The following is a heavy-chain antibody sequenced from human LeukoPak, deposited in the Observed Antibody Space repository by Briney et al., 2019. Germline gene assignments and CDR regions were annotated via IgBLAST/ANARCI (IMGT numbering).Heavy chain of an antibody. J-gene: IGHJ4*02. CDR3: ARVSAVPAAIRESYCGGDCYSPYFDY. CDR1: GGSISSYY. D-gene: IGHD2-21*01. V-gene: IGHV4-38-2*02. CDR2: IYHSGSI. Sequence: PSETLSLTCTVSGGSISSYYWSWIRQPPGKGLEWIGSIYHSGSIYYNPSLKSRVTISVDTSKNQFSLKLSSVTAADTAVYYCARVSAVPAAIRESYCGGDCYSPYFDYWGQGTLVTVSS.